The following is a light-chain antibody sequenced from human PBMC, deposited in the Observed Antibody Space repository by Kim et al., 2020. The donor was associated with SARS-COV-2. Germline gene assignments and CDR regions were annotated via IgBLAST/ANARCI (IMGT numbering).Light chain of an antibody. Sequence: PGERATLSCRASQSVSSYLARYQQKPGQTPRLLIYDASNRATGIPARFSGSQSGTDLTLTISSLGPEDFAVFYYQQRSNWPPMYTFGEGTKLEI. CDR2: DAS. CDR3: QQRSNWPPMYT. CDR1: QSVSSY. J-gene: IGKJ2*01. V-gene: IGKV3-11*01.